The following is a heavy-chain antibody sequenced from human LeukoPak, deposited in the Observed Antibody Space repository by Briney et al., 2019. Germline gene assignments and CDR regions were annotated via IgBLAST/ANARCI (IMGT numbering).Heavy chain of an antibody. CDR2: ISSSSSYI. J-gene: IGHJ5*02. D-gene: IGHD3-9*01. CDR3: AREAVDDYDILTGYSHGDWFDP. CDR1: GFTFSSYS. Sequence: GGSLRLSCAASGFTFSSYSMNWVRQAPGKGLEWVSSISSSSSYIYYADPVKGRFTISRDNAKNSLYLQMNSLRAEDTAVYYCAREAVDDYDILTGYSHGDWFDPWGQGTLVTVSS. V-gene: IGHV3-21*01.